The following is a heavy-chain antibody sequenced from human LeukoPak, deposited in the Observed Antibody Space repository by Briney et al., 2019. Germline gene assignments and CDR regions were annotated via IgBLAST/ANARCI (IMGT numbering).Heavy chain of an antibody. J-gene: IGHJ3*02. CDR3: AKDYYDSRKPRDSSGYYSFDI. CDR1: GFTFSSYA. Sequence: GGSLRLSCAASGFTFSSYAMSWVRQAPGKGLEWVSAISGSGGSTYYADSVKGRFTISRDNSKNTLYLQMNSLRAEDTAVYYCAKDYYDSRKPRDSSGYYSFDIWGQGTMVTVSS. V-gene: IGHV3-23*01. CDR2: ISGSGGST. D-gene: IGHD3-22*01.